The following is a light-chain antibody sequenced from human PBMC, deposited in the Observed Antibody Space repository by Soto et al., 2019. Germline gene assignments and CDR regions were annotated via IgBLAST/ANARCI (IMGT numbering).Light chain of an antibody. CDR3: QQYISYPRT. J-gene: IGKJ1*01. CDR1: ESISGW. CDR2: KAS. Sequence: DIQMTQSPSTLSASVGDRVTITCRASESISGWLAWYQQKPGKAPKLVIFKASTLESGVPSRFSGSGSGTEFTLSISSLQPDDFAIYYCQQYISYPRTFGQGTKVEIK. V-gene: IGKV1-5*03.